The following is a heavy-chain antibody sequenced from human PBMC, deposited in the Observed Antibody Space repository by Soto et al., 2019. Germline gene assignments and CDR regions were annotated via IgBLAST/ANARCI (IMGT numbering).Heavy chain of an antibody. CDR3: ARGPLE. V-gene: IGHV1-2*02. CDR2: IDPDSGDT. Sequence: ASVKVSCKASGYTFTGYYLHWVRQAPGQGPEWVGKIDPDSGDTDQSQKFQGRVTLTRDTAIDTAYMELTRLTLDDTAIYYCARGPLEWGQGTLVTVSS. J-gene: IGHJ4*02. CDR1: GYTFTGYY.